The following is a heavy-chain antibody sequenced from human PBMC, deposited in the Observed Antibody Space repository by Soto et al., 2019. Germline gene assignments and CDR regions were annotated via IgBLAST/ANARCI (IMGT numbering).Heavy chain of an antibody. Sequence: QLQLQESGPGLVKPSETLSLTCTVAGGSVSSSTYYWGWIRQPPGKGLEGIETFYYSGSTYHNPSLNSRVTISADTSKNQFSLKLSSVTATDTAVYYCARHHGTYYDAFDIWGQGTMVTVSS. CDR3: ARHHGTYYDAFDI. D-gene: IGHD1-1*01. J-gene: IGHJ3*02. CDR1: GGSVSSSTYY. CDR2: FYYSGST. V-gene: IGHV4-39*01.